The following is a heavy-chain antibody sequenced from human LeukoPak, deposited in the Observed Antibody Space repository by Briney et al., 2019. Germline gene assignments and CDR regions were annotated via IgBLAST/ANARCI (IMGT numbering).Heavy chain of an antibody. CDR1: GFTFSSYA. Sequence: GGSLRLSCAASGFTFSSYAMSWVRQAPGRGLEWVSSISGSGVNTYYADSVKGRFTISRDNSKSTLSLQMNSLRAEDTAVYYCAEIQLNSGLCYWGQGTLVTVSS. J-gene: IGHJ4*02. D-gene: IGHD5-12*01. CDR3: AEIQLNSGLCY. V-gene: IGHV3-23*01. CDR2: ISGSGVNT.